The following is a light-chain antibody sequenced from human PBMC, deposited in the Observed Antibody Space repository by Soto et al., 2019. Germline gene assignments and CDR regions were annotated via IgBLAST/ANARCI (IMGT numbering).Light chain of an antibody. J-gene: IGKJ5*01. CDR3: QQANSFPTIT. CDR2: GAS. CDR1: QDIDNS. Sequence: DIQMTQSPSSLSASVGDRVTITCQASQDIDNSLDWYQQKPGKAPKLLIYGASILVPGVPSRFSGSGSGTDFTLTISSLQPEDFATYYCQQANSFPTITFGQGTRLEIK. V-gene: IGKV1-33*01.